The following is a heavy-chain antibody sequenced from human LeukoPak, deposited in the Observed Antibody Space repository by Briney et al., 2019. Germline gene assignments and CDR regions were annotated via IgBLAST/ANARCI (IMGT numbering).Heavy chain of an antibody. Sequence: SETLSLTCTVSGGSISSYYWSWIRQPAGKGLEWIGRIYTSGSTNYNPSLKSRVTMSVDTSKNQLSLKLSSVTAADTAVYYCARVFDSSWPYYFDYWGQGTLVTVSS. J-gene: IGHJ4*02. CDR1: GGSISSYY. CDR2: IYTSGST. D-gene: IGHD6-13*01. CDR3: ARVFDSSWPYYFDY. V-gene: IGHV4-4*07.